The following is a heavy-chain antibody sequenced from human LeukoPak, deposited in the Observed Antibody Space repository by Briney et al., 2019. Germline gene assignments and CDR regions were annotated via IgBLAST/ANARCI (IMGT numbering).Heavy chain of an antibody. J-gene: IGHJ2*01. CDR1: GFTFSSYA. V-gene: IGHV3-23*01. CDR3: AKGVGITMISVRYFDL. D-gene: IGHD3-22*01. Sequence: GGSLRLSCAASGFTFSSYAMSWVRQAPGKGLEWVSAISGSGGSTYYADSVKGRFTISRDNSKNTLYLQMNSLRAEDTAVYYCAKGVGITMISVRYFDLWGRGTLVTVSS. CDR2: ISGSGGST.